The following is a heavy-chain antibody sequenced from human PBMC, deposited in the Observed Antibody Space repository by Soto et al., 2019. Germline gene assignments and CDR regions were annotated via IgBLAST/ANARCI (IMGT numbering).Heavy chain of an antibody. J-gene: IGHJ5*02. V-gene: IGHV4-30-4*01. CDR2: IYYSGST. Sequence: QVQLQESGPGLVKPSQTLSLTCTVSGGSISSGDYYWSWIRQPPGKGLEWIGYIYYSGSTYYNPSLKRRVTISVDTSKNQFSLELSSVTAADTAVYYCARAGGSGGWFDPWGQGTLVTVSS. CDR1: GGSISSGDYY. CDR3: ARAGGSGGWFDP. D-gene: IGHD3-10*01.